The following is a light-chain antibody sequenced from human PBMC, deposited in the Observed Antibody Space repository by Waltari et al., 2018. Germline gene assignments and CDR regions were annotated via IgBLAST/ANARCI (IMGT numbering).Light chain of an antibody. V-gene: IGLV3-1*01. CDR2: QDS. CDR3: QAWDSSTVV. Sequence: SYELPPPPSVSVSPGQTASITCSGAQLGDKYACWYQQKPGQSPVLVIYQDSKRPSGIPERFSGSNSGNTATLTISGTQAMDEADYYCQAWDSSTVVFGGGTKLTVL. CDR1: QLGDKY. J-gene: IGLJ2*01.